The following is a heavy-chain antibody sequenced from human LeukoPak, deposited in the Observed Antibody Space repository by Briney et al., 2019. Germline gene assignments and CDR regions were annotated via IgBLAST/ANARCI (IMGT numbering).Heavy chain of an antibody. J-gene: IGHJ6*03. CDR1: GFTLSSYW. D-gene: IGHD3-22*01. CDR3: ARDPGYDSSGYYYGYYYYYYMDV. CDR2: INSDGSST. V-gene: IGHV3-74*01. Sequence: GGSLRLSCAASGFTLSSYWMHWVRQAPGKGLVWVSRINSDGSSTSYADCGKGRFTISRDNAKNTMYLQMNSMRAEDTAVYYCARDPGYDSSGYYYGYYYYYYMDVWGKGTTVTVSS.